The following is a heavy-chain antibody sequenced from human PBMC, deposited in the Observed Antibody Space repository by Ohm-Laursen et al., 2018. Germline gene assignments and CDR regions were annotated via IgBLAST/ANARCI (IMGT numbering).Heavy chain of an antibody. Sequence: GSLRLSCTDSGFTVSDACMSWVRQAPGKGMEYVGRIKSKAAGETREYTEPVKGRFTILRDNSKNTLSLQMNSLKTEYTGVYYCSTDHYSWGQGTLVTVSS. V-gene: IGHV3-15*01. J-gene: IGHJ4*02. CDR3: STDHYS. CDR1: GFTVSDAC. CDR2: IKSKAAGETR.